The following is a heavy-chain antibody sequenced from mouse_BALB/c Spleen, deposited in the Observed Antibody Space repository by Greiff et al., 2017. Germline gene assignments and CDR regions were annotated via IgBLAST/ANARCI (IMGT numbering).Heavy chain of an antibody. V-gene: IGHV8-12*01. Sequence: QVQLKESGPGILQPSQTLSLTCSFSGFSLSTSGMGVSWIRQPSGKGLEWLAHIYWDDDKRYNPSLKSRLTISKDTSSNQVFLKITSVDTADTATYYCARRNYGNYPFDYWGQGTTLTVSS. CDR3: ARRNYGNYPFDY. D-gene: IGHD2-1*01. CDR2: IYWDDDK. J-gene: IGHJ2*01. CDR1: GFSLSTSGMG.